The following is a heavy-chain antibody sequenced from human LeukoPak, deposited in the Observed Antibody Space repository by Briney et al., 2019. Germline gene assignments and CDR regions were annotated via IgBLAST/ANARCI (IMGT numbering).Heavy chain of an antibody. CDR3: AREAPYSSGWFDY. D-gene: IGHD6-19*01. Sequence: SETLSLTCTVSGGSISSSSYYWGWIRQPPGKGLEWIGSIYYSGSTYYNPSLKSRVTISVDTSKNQFSLKLSSVTAADTAVYYCAREAPYSSGWFDYWGQGTLVTVSS. J-gene: IGHJ4*02. CDR2: IYYSGST. V-gene: IGHV4-39*07. CDR1: GGSISSSSYY.